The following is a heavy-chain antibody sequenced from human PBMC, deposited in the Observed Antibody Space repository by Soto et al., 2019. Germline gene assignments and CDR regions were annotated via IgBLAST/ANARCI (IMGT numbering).Heavy chain of an antibody. Sequence: QVQLVQSGAEVKKPGSSVKVSCKASGGTFSTYAINWVRQAPGQGIEWLGGIIPMSGSPNYAQKFQGRVTITADESTSTAYMELSSLRSADTAIYYCARARYSSSWERFDYWGQGTLVTVSS. CDR3: ARARYSSSWERFDY. D-gene: IGHD6-13*01. V-gene: IGHV1-69*01. CDR2: IIPMSGSP. J-gene: IGHJ4*02. CDR1: GGTFSTYA.